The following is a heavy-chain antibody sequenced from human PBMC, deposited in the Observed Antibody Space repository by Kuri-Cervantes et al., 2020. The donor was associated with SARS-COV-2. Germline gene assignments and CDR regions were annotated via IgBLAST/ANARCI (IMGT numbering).Heavy chain of an antibody. J-gene: IGHJ3*02. V-gene: IGHV3-48*01. CDR3: AKDCHPTIFGVVALDAFDI. CDR2: ISSSSSTI. CDR1: GFTFSSYS. D-gene: IGHD3-3*01. Sequence: GGSLRLSCAASGFTFSSYSMNWVRQAPGKGLEWVSYISSSSSTIYYADSVKGRFTISRDNSKNTLYLQMNSLRAEDTAVYYCAKDCHPTIFGVVALDAFDIWGQGTMVPSPQ.